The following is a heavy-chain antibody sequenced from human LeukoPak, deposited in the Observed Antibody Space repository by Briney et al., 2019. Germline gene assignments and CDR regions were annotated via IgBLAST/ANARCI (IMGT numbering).Heavy chain of an antibody. CDR3: AKGTDTGPEFDY. CDR1: GFTFSSYG. Sequence: GGSLRLSCAASGFTFSSYGMHWVRQAPGKGLEWVAVISYDGSNKYYADSVKGRFTISRDNSKNTLYLQMNSLRAEDTAVYYCAKGTDTGPEFDYWGQGTLVTVSS. D-gene: IGHD4-17*01. CDR2: ISYDGSNK. J-gene: IGHJ4*02. V-gene: IGHV3-30*18.